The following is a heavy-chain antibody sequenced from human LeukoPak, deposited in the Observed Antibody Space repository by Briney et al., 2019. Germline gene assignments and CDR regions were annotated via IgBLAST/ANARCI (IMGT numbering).Heavy chain of an antibody. J-gene: IGHJ5*02. CDR3: ARGEEARWFDP. CDR2: IYAGDSDT. Sequence: GDSLKISCKGSGYNFTSCWIGWVRQMPGKGLESMGIIYAGDSDTRYNPSFQGQVTISADKSISTAYLEWSSLKASDTAMYYCARGEEARWFDPWGQGTLVTVSS. D-gene: IGHD6-6*01. V-gene: IGHV5-51*01. CDR1: GYNFTSCW.